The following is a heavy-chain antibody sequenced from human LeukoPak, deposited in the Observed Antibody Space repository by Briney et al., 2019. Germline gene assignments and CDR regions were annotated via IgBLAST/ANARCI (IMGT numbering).Heavy chain of an antibody. D-gene: IGHD5-18*01. CDR2: IYYSGST. CDR3: ACRTAMVFDY. V-gene: IGHV4-39*01. Sequence: KASETLSLTCTVSGGSISSSSYHWGWIRQPPGKGLEWIGSIYYSGSTYYNPSLKSRVTISVGTSKNQFSLKLSSVTAADTAVYYCACRTAMVFDYWGQGTLVTVSS. CDR1: GGSISSSSYH. J-gene: IGHJ4*02.